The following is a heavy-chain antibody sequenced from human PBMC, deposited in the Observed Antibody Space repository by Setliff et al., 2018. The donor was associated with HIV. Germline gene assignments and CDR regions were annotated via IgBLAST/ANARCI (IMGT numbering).Heavy chain of an antibody. CDR3: ARDLWYSSSWSRDYYGMDV. J-gene: IGHJ6*02. CDR2: IIPISGTA. V-gene: IGHV1-69*05. Sequence: GASVKVSCKASGGSFRSYTISWVRQAPGQGLEWMGGIIPISGTANYAQKFQGRVTMTRDTSTSTVYMELSSLRSEDTAVYYCARDLWYSSSWSRDYYGMDVWGQGTTVTVSS. D-gene: IGHD6-13*01. CDR1: GGSFRSYT.